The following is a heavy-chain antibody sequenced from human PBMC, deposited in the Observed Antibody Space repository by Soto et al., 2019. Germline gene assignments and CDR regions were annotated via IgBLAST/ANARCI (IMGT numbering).Heavy chain of an antibody. Sequence: EVQLLESGGGLVQPGGSLRLSCAASGFTFDSYAMSWVRQAPGKGLEWGSALSGSSLTTDYAESVKGRFTISRDNSKNMVYLQMNSLRAEDTAIYYCAKDAKGASAPYFFDSWGQGALVSVSS. CDR1: GFTFDSYA. CDR2: LSGSSLTT. V-gene: IGHV3-23*01. CDR3: AKDAKGASAPYFFDS. J-gene: IGHJ4*02. D-gene: IGHD6-13*01.